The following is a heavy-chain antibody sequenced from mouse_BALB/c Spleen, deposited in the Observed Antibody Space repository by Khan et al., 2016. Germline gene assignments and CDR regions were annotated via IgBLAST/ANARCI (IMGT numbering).Heavy chain of an antibody. CDR1: GFSLTSYG. D-gene: IGHD2-4*01. Sequence: QVQLKQSGPGLVQPSQSLSITCTVSGFSLTSYGVHWVRQSPGKGLEWLGVIWRGGSTAYNAAFMSRLSITKDNSKSQVFFKMNSLQADDTAIYYCAKNWDYDYYAMDYCGQGTSVTVSS. V-gene: IGHV2-5*01. J-gene: IGHJ4*01. CDR2: IWRGGST. CDR3: AKNWDYDYYAMDY.